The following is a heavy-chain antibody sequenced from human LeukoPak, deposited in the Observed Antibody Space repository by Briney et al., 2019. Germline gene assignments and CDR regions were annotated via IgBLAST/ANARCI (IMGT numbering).Heavy chain of an antibody. D-gene: IGHD3-16*02. Sequence: SETLSLTCAVYGGSFSGYYWSWIRQPPGKGLEWIGEINHSGSTNYNPSLKSRVTISVDTSKNQFSLKLSSLTAADTAVYYCASQSQYVRGSYRYPTPFNYWGQGTLVTVSS. CDR3: ASQSQYVRGSYRYPTPFNY. CDR2: INHSGST. V-gene: IGHV4-34*01. J-gene: IGHJ4*02. CDR1: GGSFSGYY.